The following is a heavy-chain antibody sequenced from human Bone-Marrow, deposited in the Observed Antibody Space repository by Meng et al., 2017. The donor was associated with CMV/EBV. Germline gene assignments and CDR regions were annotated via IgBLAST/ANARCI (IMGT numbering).Heavy chain of an antibody. V-gene: IGHV3-48*03. CDR1: GFTSSSYE. Sequence: GESLKISCAASGFTSSSYEMNWVRQAPGKGLEWVSYISSSGSTIYYADSVKGRFTISRDNAKNSLYLQMNSLRAEDTAVYYCASRTIFGVVRRYGMDVWGQGTTVTVPS. CDR2: ISSSGSTI. CDR3: ASRTIFGVVRRYGMDV. D-gene: IGHD3-3*01. J-gene: IGHJ6*02.